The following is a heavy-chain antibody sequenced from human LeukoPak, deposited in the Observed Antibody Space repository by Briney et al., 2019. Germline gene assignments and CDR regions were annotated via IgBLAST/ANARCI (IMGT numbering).Heavy chain of an antibody. CDR2: ISGSGGST. CDR3: AKVAGYSSGYQYYYYYYMDV. J-gene: IGHJ6*03. CDR1: GFTFSSYA. D-gene: IGHD6-19*01. V-gene: IGHV3-23*01. Sequence: GGSLRLSCAASGFTFSSYAMSWVRQAPGKGLEWVSAISGSGGSTYYADSVKGRFTIPRDNSKNTLYLQMNSLRAEDTAVYYCAKVAGYSSGYQYYYYYYMDVWGKGTTVTVSS.